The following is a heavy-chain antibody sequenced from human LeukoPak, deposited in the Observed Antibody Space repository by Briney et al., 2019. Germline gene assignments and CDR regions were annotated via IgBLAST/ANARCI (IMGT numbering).Heavy chain of an antibody. J-gene: IGHJ3*01. Sequence: GGSLRLSCVASGFTFSSYAMSWVRRAPGKGLEWVSAISGSGGSTNYADSVKDRFTISRDNSKYTLYLQMNSLRAEDTAVFYCAKIYRAHGDYHSFDVWGQGTMVTVSS. D-gene: IGHD4-17*01. V-gene: IGHV3-23*01. CDR3: AKIYRAHGDYHSFDV. CDR2: ISGSGGST. CDR1: GFTFSSYA.